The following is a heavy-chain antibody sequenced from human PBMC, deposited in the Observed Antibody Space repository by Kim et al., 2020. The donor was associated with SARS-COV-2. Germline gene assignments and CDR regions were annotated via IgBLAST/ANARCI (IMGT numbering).Heavy chain of an antibody. D-gene: IGHD1-26*01. V-gene: IGHV4-59*08. J-gene: IGHJ3*02. CDR1: GGSISSYY. Sequence: SETLSLTCTVSGGSISSYYWSWIRQPPGKGLEWIGYIYYSGSTNYNPSLKSRVTISVDTSKNQFSLKLSSVTAADTAVYYCARHRGSYPGAFDIWGQGTMVTVSS. CDR3: ARHRGSYPGAFDI. CDR2: IYYSGST.